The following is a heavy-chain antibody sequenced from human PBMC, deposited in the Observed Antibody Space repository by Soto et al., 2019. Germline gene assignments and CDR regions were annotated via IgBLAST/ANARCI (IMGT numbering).Heavy chain of an antibody. CDR2: ISAYNGNT. D-gene: IGHD2-2*01. J-gene: IGHJ6*02. CDR3: ARDLGVLVPAAAYYYGMDV. CDR1: GYTFTSYG. Sequence: QVQLVQSGAEVKKPGASVKVSCKASGYTFTSYGISWVRQAPGQGLEWMGWISAYNGNTNYAQKPQGRVTLTTHTSPSTAYMELRSRRSDDTAVYYCARDLGVLVPAAAYYYGMDVWGQGTTVTVSS. V-gene: IGHV1-18*01.